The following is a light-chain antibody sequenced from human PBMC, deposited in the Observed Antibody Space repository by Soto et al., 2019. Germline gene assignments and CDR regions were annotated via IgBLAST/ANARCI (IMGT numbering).Light chain of an antibody. V-gene: IGKV1-39*01. CDR3: QQSYSNPQT. CDR1: QSISFS. CDR2: AAS. J-gene: IGKJ2*01. Sequence: DIQMTQSPSSLSASVGDRVTITCRASQSISFSLNWYQQKPAKAHKLLIFAASSLQSVVPSRFSGSRSGTDFTLTISSLQPEDFATYYCQQSYSNPQTFGQGTKLEIK.